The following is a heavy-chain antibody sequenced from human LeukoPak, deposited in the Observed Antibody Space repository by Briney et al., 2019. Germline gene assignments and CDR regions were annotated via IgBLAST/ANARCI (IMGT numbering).Heavy chain of an antibody. CDR3: ARKEGVYCCGGSCYSGKFDY. D-gene: IGHD2-15*01. CDR1: GYPFSIFA. V-gene: IGHV3-23*01. CDR2: NSIDAGRT. Sequence: GGPLRLSCAASGYPFSIFANIWPRHAPGKGPEGVSNNSIDAGRTYYADSVKGQFTVSRDTSKNTLYLQMNSLRAYDTAVYYCARKEGVYCCGGSCYSGKFDYWGQGTLVTVSS. J-gene: IGHJ4*02.